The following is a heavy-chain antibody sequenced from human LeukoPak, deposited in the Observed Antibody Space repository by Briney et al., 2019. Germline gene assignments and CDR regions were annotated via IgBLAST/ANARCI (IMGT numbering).Heavy chain of an antibody. D-gene: IGHD3-22*01. CDR3: ARDRHSSVDY. CDR2: ISGDSKTI. V-gene: IGHV3-48*01. J-gene: IGHJ4*02. Sequence: GGSLRLSCAASGFTFSTYSMIWVRQAPGKGLEWLSYISGDSKTIYYADSVKGRFTISRDIAKNSLYLQLISLRAEDTAVYYCARDRHSSVDYWGQGTLVTVSS. CDR1: GFTFSTYS.